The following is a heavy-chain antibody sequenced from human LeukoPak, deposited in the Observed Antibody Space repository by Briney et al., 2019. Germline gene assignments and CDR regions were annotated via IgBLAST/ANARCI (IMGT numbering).Heavy chain of an antibody. J-gene: IGHJ4*02. V-gene: IGHV4-34*01. CDR2: INHSGST. D-gene: IGHD6-6*01. Sequence: SETLSLTCAAYGGSFSGYYWSWIRQPPGKGLEWIGEINHSGSTNYNPSLKSRVTISVDTSKNQFSLKLSSVTAADTAVYYCARARRSIAARRGNYFDYWGQGTLVTVSS. CDR3: ARARRSIAARRGNYFDY. CDR1: GGSFSGYY.